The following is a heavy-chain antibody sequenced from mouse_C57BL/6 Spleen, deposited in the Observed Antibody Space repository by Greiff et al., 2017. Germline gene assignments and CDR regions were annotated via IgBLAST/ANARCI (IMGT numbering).Heavy chain of an antibody. J-gene: IGHJ4*01. CDR1: GYTFTSYW. CDR3: ARWTTLYAMDY. Sequence: QVQLQQPGAELVRLGSSVKLSCKASGYTFTSYWMHWVKQRPLRGLEWIGNIDPSDGETPSNQKFKDKATLTVNNSSSTAYMHLSSLTSEDSAVYYCARWTTLYAMDYWGQGTSVTVSS. CDR2: IDPSDGET. D-gene: IGHD5-5*01. V-gene: IGHV1-52*01.